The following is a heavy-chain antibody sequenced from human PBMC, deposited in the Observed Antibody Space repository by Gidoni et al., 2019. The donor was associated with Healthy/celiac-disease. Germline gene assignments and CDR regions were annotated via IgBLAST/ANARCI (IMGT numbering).Heavy chain of an antibody. J-gene: IGHJ4*02. CDR3: ARTVHRYSNYFDY. CDR1: VVTFSSYA. Sequence: QVQLVQSVAEVKKPASSVKVSCKASVVTFSSYATSWVSQAPGQGLALMGGIIPIFGTANYAQKFQGRVTITADESTSTAYMELSSLRSEDTAVYYCARTVHRYSNYFDYWGQGTLVTVSS. CDR2: IIPIFGTA. V-gene: IGHV1-69*01. D-gene: IGHD4-4*01.